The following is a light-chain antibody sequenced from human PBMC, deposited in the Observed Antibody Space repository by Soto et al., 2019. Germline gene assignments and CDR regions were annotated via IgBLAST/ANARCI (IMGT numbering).Light chain of an antibody. Sequence: DIQMTQSPSTLSASVGDRVTITCRASQSISSWLAWYQQKPGKAPKFLIYQASNLESGVPSRLSGSGSGTEFTLTISNLQPDDFATYYCQQYSSYSTFGQGTRLDIK. V-gene: IGKV1-5*03. J-gene: IGKJ2*01. CDR2: QAS. CDR3: QQYSSYST. CDR1: QSISSW.